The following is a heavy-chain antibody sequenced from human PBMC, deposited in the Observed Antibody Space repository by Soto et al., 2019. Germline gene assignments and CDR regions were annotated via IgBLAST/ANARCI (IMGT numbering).Heavy chain of an antibody. D-gene: IGHD5-12*01. CDR2: IKLTVDGGST. CDR1: GFTFSNAW. V-gene: IGHV3-15*01. J-gene: IGHJ4*02. CDR3: AGGDIAGDFDY. Sequence: DVQLVESGGGLVKPGGSLRLSCVASGFTFSNAWMNWVRQAPGKGLEWVGRIKLTVDGGSTSYAAPVKGRFTLSRDDSKNSLYLQMNSLKTEDTAVYYCAGGDIAGDFDYLGQGTLVTVSS.